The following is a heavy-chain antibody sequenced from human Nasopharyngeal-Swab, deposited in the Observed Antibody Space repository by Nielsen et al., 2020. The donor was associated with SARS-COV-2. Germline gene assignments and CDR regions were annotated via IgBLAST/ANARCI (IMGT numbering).Heavy chain of an antibody. Sequence: GESLKISCAASGFTFSSYGMHWVRQAPGKGLEWVAVIWYDGSNKYYADSVKGRFTISRDNSKNTLSLQMNSLRAEDTAVYYCAREAEWELLGNAFDIWGQGTMVTVSS. J-gene: IGHJ3*02. V-gene: IGHV3-33*01. CDR1: GFTFSSYG. D-gene: IGHD1-26*01. CDR3: AREAEWELLGNAFDI. CDR2: IWYDGSNK.